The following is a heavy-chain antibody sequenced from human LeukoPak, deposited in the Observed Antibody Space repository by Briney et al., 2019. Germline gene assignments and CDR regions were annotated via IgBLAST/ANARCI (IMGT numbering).Heavy chain of an antibody. V-gene: IGHV3-21*01. CDR3: ARGLRYRAAAPFDP. J-gene: IGHJ5*02. CDR2: ITSGSRYI. CDR1: GFTFSSYS. D-gene: IGHD6-13*01. Sequence: PGGSLRLSCAASGFTFSSYSMNWVRQAPGKGLEWVSSITSGSRYIFYADSVKGRFTISRDNAKSSLYLQMNSLRAEDTAVYYCARGLRYRAAAPFDPWGQGTLVTVSS.